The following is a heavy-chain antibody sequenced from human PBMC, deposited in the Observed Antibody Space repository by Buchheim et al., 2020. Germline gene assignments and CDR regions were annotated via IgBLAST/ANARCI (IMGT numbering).Heavy chain of an antibody. D-gene: IGHD3-10*01. CDR3: ARGRLGYYYYGMDV. J-gene: IGHJ6*02. CDR2: IGTAGDT. Sequence: EVQLVESGGGLVQPGGSLRLSCAASGFTFSSYDMHWVRQATGKGLEWVSAIGTAGDTYYPGSVKGRFTISRENAKNALYLQMNSLRAGDTAVYYCARGRLGYYYYGMDVWGQGTT. V-gene: IGHV3-13*01. CDR1: GFTFSSYD.